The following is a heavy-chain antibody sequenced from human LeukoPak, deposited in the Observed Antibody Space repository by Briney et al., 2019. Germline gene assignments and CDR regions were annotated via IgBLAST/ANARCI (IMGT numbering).Heavy chain of an antibody. Sequence: SETLSLTYAVYGGSFSGYYWSWIRQPPGKGLEWIGEINHSGSTNYNPSLKSRVTISVDTSKNQFSLKLSSVTAADTAVYYCARAKRITMIVVVIREAFDIWGQGTMVTVSS. CDR3: ARAKRITMIVVVIREAFDI. D-gene: IGHD3-22*01. V-gene: IGHV4-34*01. CDR1: GGSFSGYY. J-gene: IGHJ3*02. CDR2: INHSGST.